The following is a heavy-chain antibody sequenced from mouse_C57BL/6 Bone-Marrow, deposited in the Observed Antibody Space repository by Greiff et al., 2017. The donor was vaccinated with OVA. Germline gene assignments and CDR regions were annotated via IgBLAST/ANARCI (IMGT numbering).Heavy chain of an antibody. CDR1: GYSFTGYY. Sequence: EVQLQQSGPELVKPGASVKISCKASGYSFTGYYMNWVKQSPEKSLEWIGEINPSTGGTTYNQKFKAKATLTVDKSSSTAYMQLKSLTSEDSAVYYCARRDFTTEYFDVWGTGTTVTVSS. V-gene: IGHV1-42*01. CDR3: ARRDFTTEYFDV. CDR2: INPSTGGT. D-gene: IGHD1-1*01. J-gene: IGHJ1*03.